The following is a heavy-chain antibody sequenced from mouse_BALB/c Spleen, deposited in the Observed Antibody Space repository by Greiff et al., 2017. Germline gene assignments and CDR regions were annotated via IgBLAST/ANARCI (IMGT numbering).Heavy chain of an antibody. CDR3: ARARSTMITEWYFDV. CDR2: INSNGGST. V-gene: IGHV5-6-3*01. D-gene: IGHD2-4*01. CDR1: GFTFSSYG. Sequence: EVKVVESGGGLVQPGGSLKLSCAASGFTFSSYGMSWVRQTPDKRLELVATINSNGGSTYYPDSVKGRFTISRDNAKNTLYLQMSSLKSEDTAMYYCARARSTMITEWYFDVWGAGTTVTVSS. J-gene: IGHJ1*01.